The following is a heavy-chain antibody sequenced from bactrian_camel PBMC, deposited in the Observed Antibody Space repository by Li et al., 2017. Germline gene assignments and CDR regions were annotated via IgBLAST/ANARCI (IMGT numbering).Heavy chain of an antibody. CDR1: DDSSDLSC. D-gene: IGHD6*01. V-gene: IGHV3S63*01. Sequence: VQLVESGGGSVQAGGSLRLSCAYAVDDSSDLSCLGWFRQVQGKEREGVAAIYRGDRKEYYGDSVKGRFTVFKGNAGKTLYLQMNSLKPEDTSMYYCAVVHGGSWYRCRFADYNHWGRGTQVTVS. J-gene: IGHJ4*01. CDR3: AVVHGGSWYRCRFADYNH. CDR2: IYRGDRKE.